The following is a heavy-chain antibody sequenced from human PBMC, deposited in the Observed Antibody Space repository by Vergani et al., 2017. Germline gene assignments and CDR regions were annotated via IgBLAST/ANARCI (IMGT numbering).Heavy chain of an antibody. CDR1: GFTFSSYA. Sequence: QVQLVESGGGVVQPGRSLRLSCAASGFTFSSYAMHWVRQAPGKGLEWVAVISYDGSNKYYADSVKGRFTISRDNSKNTLYLQMNSLRAEDTAVYYCARDQGSVEYSSSSMDYWGQGTLVTVSS. D-gene: IGHD6-6*01. CDR3: ARDQGSVEYSSSSMDY. J-gene: IGHJ4*02. V-gene: IGHV3-30-3*01. CDR2: ISYDGSNK.